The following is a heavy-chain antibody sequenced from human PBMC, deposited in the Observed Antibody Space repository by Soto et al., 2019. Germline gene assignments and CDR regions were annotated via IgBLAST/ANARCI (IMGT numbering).Heavy chain of an antibody. CDR2: IYYSGST. CDR3: AIVVTTVTTYDY. V-gene: IGHV4-31*03. J-gene: IGHJ4*02. D-gene: IGHD4-17*01. Sequence: QVQLQESGPGLVKPSQTLSLTCTVSGGSISSGSYCWSWIRQHPGKGLEWIGYIYYSGSTYYNPSLKSRVTISVDTSKNQFSLKLSSVTAADTAVYYCAIVVTTVTTYDYWGQGTLVTVSS. CDR1: GGSISSGSYC.